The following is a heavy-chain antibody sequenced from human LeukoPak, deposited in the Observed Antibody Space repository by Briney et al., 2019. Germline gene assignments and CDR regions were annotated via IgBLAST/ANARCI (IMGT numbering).Heavy chain of an antibody. V-gene: IGHV3-21*01. CDR3: ARSRGPPTYFDY. D-gene: IGHD3-16*01. CDR1: GFTFSDYR. J-gene: IGHJ4*02. Sequence: PGGSLRLSCAASGFTFSDYRMDWVRQAPGKGLEWVSSISGSRSYIHYADSGRFIISRDNAKNLLYLQINSLRAEDTAVYYCARSRGPPTYFDYWGQGTLVTVSS. CDR2: ISGSRSYI.